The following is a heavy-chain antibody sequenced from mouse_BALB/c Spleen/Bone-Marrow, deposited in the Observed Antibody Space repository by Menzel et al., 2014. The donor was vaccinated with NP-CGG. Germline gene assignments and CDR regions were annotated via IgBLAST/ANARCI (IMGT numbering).Heavy chain of an antibody. CDR1: GFTFSDYY. CDR2: ISDGGSYT. V-gene: IGHV5-4*02. CDR3: AREMAMDY. Sequence: EVQLQESGGGLVKPGGSLKLSCAASGFTFSDYYMYWVRQTPEKRLEWVATISDGGSYTYYPDSVKGRFTISRDNAKNNLYLQMSSLKPEDTAMYYCAREMAMDYWGQGTSVTVSS. J-gene: IGHJ4*01.